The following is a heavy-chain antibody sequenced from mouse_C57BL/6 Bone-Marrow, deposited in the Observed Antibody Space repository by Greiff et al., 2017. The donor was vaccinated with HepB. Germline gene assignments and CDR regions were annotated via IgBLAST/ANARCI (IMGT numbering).Heavy chain of an antibody. D-gene: IGHD1-1*01. CDR1: GYTFTSYW. V-gene: IGHV1-72*01. CDR3: ARLFFTTVVATRD. CDR2: IAPNSGGT. Sequence: VQLQQPGAELVKPGASVKLSCKASGYTFTSYWMHWVKQRPGRGLEWIGRIAPNSGGTKYNEKFKSKATLTVDKPSSTAYMQLSSLTSEDSAVYYCARLFFTTVVATRDWGQGTTLTVSS. J-gene: IGHJ2*01.